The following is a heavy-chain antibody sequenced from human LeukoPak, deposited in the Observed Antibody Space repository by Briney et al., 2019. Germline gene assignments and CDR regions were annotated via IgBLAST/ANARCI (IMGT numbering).Heavy chain of an antibody. J-gene: IGHJ5*02. CDR2: IYTSGST. CDR1: GGSISSGSYY. D-gene: IGHD3-3*01. CDR3: ARSGIGVVIDSTNWFDP. Sequence: SETLSLTCTVSGGSISSGSYYWSWIRQPAGKGLEWIGRIYTSGSTNYNPSLKSRVTISVDTSKNQFSLELSSVTAADTAVYYCARSGIGVVIDSTNWFDPWGQGTLVTVSS. V-gene: IGHV4-61*02.